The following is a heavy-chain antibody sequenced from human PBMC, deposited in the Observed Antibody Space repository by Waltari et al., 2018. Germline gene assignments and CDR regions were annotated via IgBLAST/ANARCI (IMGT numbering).Heavy chain of an antibody. V-gene: IGHV4-34*01. CDR1: GGSFSGYY. D-gene: IGHD1-7*01. Sequence: QVQLQQWGAGLLKPSETLSLTCAVYGGSFSGYYWSWIRQPPGKGLEWIGEINQSGSTNYNPSLKSRVTISVDTSKNQFSLKLSSVTAADTAVYYCARRRGWDYFAFDIWGQGTMVTVSS. CDR2: INQSGST. CDR3: ARRRGWDYFAFDI. J-gene: IGHJ3*02.